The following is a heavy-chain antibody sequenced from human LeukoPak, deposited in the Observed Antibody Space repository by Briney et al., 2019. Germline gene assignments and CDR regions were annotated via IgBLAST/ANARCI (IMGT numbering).Heavy chain of an antibody. Sequence: SETLSLTCTVSGGSISGGGYYWSWIRQHPGKGLEWIGYIYYSGSTYYNPSLKSRVTISVDTSKNQFSLKLSSVTAADTAVYYCARDRIAAAGTQNKGYYYYYYYMDVWGKGTTVTVSS. D-gene: IGHD6-13*01. CDR3: ARDRIAAAGTQNKGYYYYYYYMDV. V-gene: IGHV4-31*03. CDR1: GGSISGGGYY. J-gene: IGHJ6*03. CDR2: IYYSGST.